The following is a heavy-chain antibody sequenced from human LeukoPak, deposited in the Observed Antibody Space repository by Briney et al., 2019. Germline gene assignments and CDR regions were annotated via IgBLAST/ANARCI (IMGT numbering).Heavy chain of an antibody. J-gene: IGHJ2*01. CDR2: IRTTGDT. D-gene: IGHD3-22*01. CDR1: GFTFNYYD. V-gene: IGHV3-13*01. CDR3: ARGVSYYYDNSGHPGWYYDL. Sequence: GGSLRLSCAVSGFTFNYYDMHWVRQAPGKRLEWVSAIRTTGDTHYPDSVKGRFAMSREDAKNSVHLQMNTLRAGDTAVYYCARGVSYYYDNSGHPGWYYDLWGRGTLVTVSS.